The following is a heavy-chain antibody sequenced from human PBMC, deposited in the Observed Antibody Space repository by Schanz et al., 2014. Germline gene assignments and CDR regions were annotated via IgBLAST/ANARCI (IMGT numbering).Heavy chain of an antibody. Sequence: EGQLLESGGGLIQPGGSLRLSCAASGFTFSSYAMSWVRQAPGKGLEWVSTISASGGSTYYADPVKGRFTISRDNAKNSMYLHMKSLRGEDTAVYYCARDNYYGSGSCAYWGQGTLVTVSS. D-gene: IGHD3-10*01. CDR1: GFTFSSYA. V-gene: IGHV3-23*01. J-gene: IGHJ4*02. CDR2: ISASGGST. CDR3: ARDNYYGSGSCAY.